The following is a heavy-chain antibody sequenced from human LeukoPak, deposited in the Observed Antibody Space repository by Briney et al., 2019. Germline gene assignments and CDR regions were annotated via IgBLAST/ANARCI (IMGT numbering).Heavy chain of an antibody. CDR2: ISGSGGSP. CDR1: GFTFSSYA. J-gene: IGHJ3*02. Sequence: TGGSLRLSCAASGFTFSSYAMSWVRQAPGMGLEWVSTISGSGGSPYYADSVKGRFTISRDNSKNTLYLQMNSLRAEDTAVYYCARVQYYDSGWGAFDIWGQGTMVTVSS. D-gene: IGHD3-22*01. V-gene: IGHV3-23*01. CDR3: ARVQYYDSGWGAFDI.